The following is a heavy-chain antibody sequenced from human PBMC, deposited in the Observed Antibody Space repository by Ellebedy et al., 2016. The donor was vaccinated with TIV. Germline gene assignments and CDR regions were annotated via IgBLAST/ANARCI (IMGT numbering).Heavy chain of an antibody. CDR2: IRSKANSYAT. CDR1: GFTFSGSA. D-gene: IGHD2-21*02. CDR3: VHIVVVTATGY. J-gene: IGHJ4*02. Sequence: GEFLKISCAASGFTFSGSAMHWVRQASGKGLEWVGRIRSKANSYATAYAASVKGRFTISRDDSKNTAYLQMNSLKTEDTAVYYCVHIVVVTATGYWGQGTLVTVSS. V-gene: IGHV3-73*01.